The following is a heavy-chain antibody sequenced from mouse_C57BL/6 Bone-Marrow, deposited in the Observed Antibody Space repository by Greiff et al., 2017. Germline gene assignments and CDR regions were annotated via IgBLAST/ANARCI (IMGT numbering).Heavy chain of an antibody. CDR2: IHPNSGST. D-gene: IGHD2-1*01. CDR3: ASTGIYYGNFWFAY. CDR1: GYTFTSYW. J-gene: IGHJ3*01. V-gene: IGHV1-64*01. Sequence: QVQLQQPGAELVKPGASVKLSCKASGYTFTSYWMHWVKQRPGQGLEWIGMIHPNSGSTNYNEKFKSKATLTVDKSSITAYMQLSSLTSEDSAVYYCASTGIYYGNFWFAYWGQGTLVTVSA.